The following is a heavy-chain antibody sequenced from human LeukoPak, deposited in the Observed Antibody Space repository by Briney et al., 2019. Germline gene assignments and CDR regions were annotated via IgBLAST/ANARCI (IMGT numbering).Heavy chain of an antibody. CDR1: GGSISSGDYY. Sequence: SQTLSLTCTVSGGSISSGDYYWSWIRQPPGEGLEWIGYIYYSGSTYYNPSLKSRVTISVDTSKNQFSLKLSSVTAADTAVYYCARELPPPDSSAFDIWGQGTMVTVSS. V-gene: IGHV4-30-4*01. CDR2: IYYSGST. D-gene: IGHD1-14*01. J-gene: IGHJ3*02. CDR3: ARELPPPDSSAFDI.